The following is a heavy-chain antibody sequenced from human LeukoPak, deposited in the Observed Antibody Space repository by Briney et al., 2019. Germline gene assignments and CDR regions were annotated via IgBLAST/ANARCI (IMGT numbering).Heavy chain of an antibody. CDR3: ARDPKGYCSSTSCHYHPYYYGMDV. Sequence: PGGSLRLSCAASGFTFSDYYMSWIRQAPGKGLEWVSYISSSGSTIYYADSVKGRFTISRDNAKNSLYLQMNSLRAEDTAVYYCARDPKGYCSSTSCHYHPYYYGMDVWGQGTTVTVSS. CDR1: GFTFSDYY. V-gene: IGHV3-11*01. D-gene: IGHD2-2*01. CDR2: ISSSGSTI. J-gene: IGHJ6*02.